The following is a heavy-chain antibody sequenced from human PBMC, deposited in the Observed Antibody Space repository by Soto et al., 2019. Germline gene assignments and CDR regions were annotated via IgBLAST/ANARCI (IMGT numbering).Heavy chain of an antibody. CDR1: GYTLTELS. D-gene: IGHD3-22*01. Sequence: ASVKVSCKVSGYTLTELSMHWVRQAPGKGLEWMGGFDPEDGETIYAQKFQGRVTITADKSTSTAYMELSSLRSEDTAVYYCARDTVYDSSGSFDYWGQGTLVTVSS. J-gene: IGHJ4*02. CDR3: ARDTVYDSSGSFDY. CDR2: FDPEDGET. V-gene: IGHV1-24*01.